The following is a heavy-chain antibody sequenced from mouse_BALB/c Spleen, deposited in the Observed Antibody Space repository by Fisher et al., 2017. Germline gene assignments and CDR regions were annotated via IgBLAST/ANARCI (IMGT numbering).Heavy chain of an antibody. Sequence: KFKGKATLTADKSSSTAYMQLSSPTSEDSAVYYCARSFTTAVAYYAMDYWGQGTSVTVSS. J-gene: IGHJ4*01. CDR3: ARSFTTAVAYYAMDY. V-gene: IGHV1S81*02. D-gene: IGHD1-1*01.